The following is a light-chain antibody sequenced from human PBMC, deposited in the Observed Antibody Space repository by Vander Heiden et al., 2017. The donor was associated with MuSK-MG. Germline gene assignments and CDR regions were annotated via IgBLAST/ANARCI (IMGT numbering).Light chain of an antibody. CDR2: GAS. V-gene: IGKV3-20*01. CDR3: QIDDRSHT. Sequence: VLTQSPDTLSLSPEDRATLPCRASQSVSSSYLDWYQQKTGQAPRLLIYGASSRATDIPHRFSGSGSGTDFTLTISRLEPEDFAVYYWQIDDRSHTFGHGTKVGIK. CDR1: QSVSSSY. J-gene: IGKJ3*01.